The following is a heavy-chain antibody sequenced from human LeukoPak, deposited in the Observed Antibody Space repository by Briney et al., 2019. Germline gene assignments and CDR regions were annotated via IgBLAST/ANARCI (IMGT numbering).Heavy chain of an antibody. Sequence: GGSLRLSCAASGFTFSNYAMSWVRQAPGKGLEWVSVISAIGNSQYYADSVKGRFTISRDNSKKTVDLQMNSLRVDDTAVYYCAKRSTAIVLTSCSDLWGQGTLVTVSS. CDR2: ISAIGNSQ. V-gene: IGHV3-23*01. CDR3: AKRSTAIVLTSCSDL. CDR1: GFTFSNYA. J-gene: IGHJ4*02. D-gene: IGHD2-15*01.